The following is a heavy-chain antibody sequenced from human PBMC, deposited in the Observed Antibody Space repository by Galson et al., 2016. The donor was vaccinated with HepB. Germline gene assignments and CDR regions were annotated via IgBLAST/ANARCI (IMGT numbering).Heavy chain of an antibody. CDR2: FYYSGGT. CDR1: GDSISSHNSY. V-gene: IGHV4-39*01. CDR3: ARQGDHAGRFDY. D-gene: IGHD1-26*01. J-gene: IGHJ4*02. Sequence: SETLSLTCTVSGDSISSHNSYWGWLRQPPGKGLEWIGCFYYSGGTYYNPSLRSRVTISVDTSNNQFALKLITVTAADTAVFYCARQGDHAGRFDYWGQGTLVTVSS.